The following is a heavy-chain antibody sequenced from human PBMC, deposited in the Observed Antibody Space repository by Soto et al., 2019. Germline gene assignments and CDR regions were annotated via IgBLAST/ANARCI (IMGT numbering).Heavy chain of an antibody. J-gene: IGHJ4*02. CDR1: GFTFSNAW. CDR2: IKSKTDGGTT. V-gene: IGHV3-15*01. D-gene: IGHD4-17*01. Sequence: GGSLRLSCAASGFTFSNAWMSWVRQAPGKGLEWVGRIKSKTDGGTTDYAAPVKGRFTISRDDSKNTLYLQMNSLKTEDTAVYYCPTDTAGPNGGYFDYWGQGTLVTVSS. CDR3: PTDTAGPNGGYFDY.